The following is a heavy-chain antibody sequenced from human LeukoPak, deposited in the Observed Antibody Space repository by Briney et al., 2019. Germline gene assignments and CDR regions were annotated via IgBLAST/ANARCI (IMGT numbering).Heavy chain of an antibody. CDR3: ARSWVYYYDSSGYYHAMDV. Sequence: SVKVSCKASGGTFSSYAISWVRQAPGQGLEWMGGIIPTFGTANYAQKFQGRVTITTDESTSTAYMELSSLRSEDTAVYYCARSWVYYYDSSGYYHAMDVWGKGTTVTVSS. CDR2: IIPTFGTA. J-gene: IGHJ6*03. CDR1: GGTFSSYA. D-gene: IGHD3-22*01. V-gene: IGHV1-69*05.